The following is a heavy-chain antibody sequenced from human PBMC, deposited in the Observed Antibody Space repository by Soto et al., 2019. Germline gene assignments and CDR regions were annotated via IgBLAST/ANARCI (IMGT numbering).Heavy chain of an antibody. CDR1: GGTFSSYT. D-gene: IGHD3-3*01. CDR2: IIPILGIA. Sequence: QVQLVQSGAEVKKPGSSVKVSCKASGGTFSSYTISWVRQAPGQGLEWMGRIIPILGIANYAQKFQCRVTITADKSTSTAYMELSSLRSEDTAVYYCARSGTIFTYYMDVWGKGTTVTVSS. CDR3: ARSGTIFTYYMDV. J-gene: IGHJ6*03. V-gene: IGHV1-69*02.